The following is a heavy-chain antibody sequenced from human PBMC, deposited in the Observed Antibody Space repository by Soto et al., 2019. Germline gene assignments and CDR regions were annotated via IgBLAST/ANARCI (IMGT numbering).Heavy chain of an antibody. CDR2: ISADNGNT. CDR3: ARVQGVFGVVIDAFHT. CDR1: GYTFTSYG. J-gene: IGHJ3*02. D-gene: IGHD3-3*01. V-gene: IGHV1-18*01. Sequence: QVQLVQSGAEVKKPGASVKVSCKASGYTFTSYGISWVRRAPGQGLEWMGWISADNGNTNYAQKLQGRVTMTTDSSTSTAYMELRSLRSDDTAVYYCARVQGVFGVVIDAFHTWGQGTMVTVSS.